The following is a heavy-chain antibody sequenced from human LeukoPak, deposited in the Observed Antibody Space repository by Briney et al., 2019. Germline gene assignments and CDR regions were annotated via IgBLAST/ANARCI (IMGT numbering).Heavy chain of an antibody. Sequence: GASVKVSCKFSGYTLTELSMHWVRQAPGKGLEWMGGFDPEDGETIYAQKFQGRVTMTEDTSTDTAYMELSSLRSEDTAVYYCATDLASDIVVVPAAVYAFDIWGQGTMVTVSS. CDR2: FDPEDGET. V-gene: IGHV1-24*01. CDR1: GYTLTELS. D-gene: IGHD2-2*01. CDR3: ATDLASDIVVVPAAVYAFDI. J-gene: IGHJ3*02.